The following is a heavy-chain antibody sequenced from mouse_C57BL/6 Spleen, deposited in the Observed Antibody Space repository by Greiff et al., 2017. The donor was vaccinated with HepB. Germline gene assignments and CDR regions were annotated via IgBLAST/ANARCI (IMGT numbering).Heavy chain of an antibody. V-gene: IGHV1-69*01. D-gene: IGHD1-1*01. CDR1: GYTFTSYW. J-gene: IGHJ4*01. Sequence: QVQLQQPGAELVMPGASVKLSCKASGYTFTSYWMHWVKQRPGQGLEWIGEIDPSDSYTNYNQKFKGKSTLTVDKSSSTAYMQLSSLTSEDSAVYYCARCDGSSPHYYAMDYWGQGTSVTVSS. CDR2: IDPSDSYT. CDR3: ARCDGSSPHYYAMDY.